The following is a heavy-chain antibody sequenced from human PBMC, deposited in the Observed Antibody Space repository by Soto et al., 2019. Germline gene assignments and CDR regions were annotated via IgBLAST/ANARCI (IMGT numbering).Heavy chain of an antibody. D-gene: IGHD6-19*01. Sequence: SETLSLTCTVSGGFINAYFWTWIRQPPGKGLEWIGFVYYSGNTNYNPSLKSRVSISLHTSKNQFSLQLNSVTAADTAVYYCARGVDRQWADYWGQGTLVTVSS. CDR1: GGFINAYF. J-gene: IGHJ4*02. CDR2: VYYSGNT. CDR3: ARGVDRQWADY. V-gene: IGHV4-59*01.